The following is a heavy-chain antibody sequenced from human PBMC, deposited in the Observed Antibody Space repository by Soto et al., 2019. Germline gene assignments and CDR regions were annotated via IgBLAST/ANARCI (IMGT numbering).Heavy chain of an antibody. CDR1: VYTFTSYA. CDR3: ARDPEYSYGYK. J-gene: IGHJ4*02. CDR2: INAGNGNT. V-gene: IGHV1-3*01. Sequence: QVPLVQSGAEVKKPGASVKVSCKASVYTFTSYAMHWVRQAPGQRLEWMGWINAGNGNTKYSQKFQGRLTITRDTSASTAYMELSSLRSEDTAVYYWARDPEYSYGYKWGQGTLVTVSS. D-gene: IGHD5-18*01.